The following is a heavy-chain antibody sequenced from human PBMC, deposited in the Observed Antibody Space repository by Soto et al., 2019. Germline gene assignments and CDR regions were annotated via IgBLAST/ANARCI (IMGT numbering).Heavy chain of an antibody. D-gene: IGHD6-6*01. Sequence: LSLTCTVSGGSISSGDYYWSWIRQPPGKGLEWIGYIYYSGKTDYNPSLESRVTISVDTSKNQFSLKVGSVTAADTAVYYCAREPYTSSSGFDFWGQGTLVTVSS. CDR3: AREPYTSSSGFDF. V-gene: IGHV4-30-4*01. J-gene: IGHJ4*02. CDR1: GGSISSGDYY. CDR2: IYYSGKT.